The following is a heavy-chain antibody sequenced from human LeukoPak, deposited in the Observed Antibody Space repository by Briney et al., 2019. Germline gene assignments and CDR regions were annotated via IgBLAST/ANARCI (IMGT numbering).Heavy chain of an antibody. D-gene: IGHD3-9*01. J-gene: IGHJ4*02. CDR2: INHSGST. CDR1: GGSFSGYY. V-gene: IGHV4-34*01. Sequence: SETLSLTCAVYGGSFSGYYWSWIRQPPGKGLEWIGEINHSGSTNYNPSLKSRVTISVDTSKNQFSLKLTSVTAADTAVYYCARGDDWLLGFDSWGQGTLVTVSS. CDR3: ARGDDWLLGFDS.